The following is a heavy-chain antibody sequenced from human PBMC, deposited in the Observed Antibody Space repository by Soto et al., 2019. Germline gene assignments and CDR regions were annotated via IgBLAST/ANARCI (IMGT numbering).Heavy chain of an antibody. J-gene: IGHJ4*02. D-gene: IGHD3-22*01. CDR2: ISGSGGTT. V-gene: IGHV3-23*01. CDR3: AKDFYYDSSGYSHFDY. Sequence: GGSLRLSCADSGFTFSNYAMNWVRQAPGKGLEWVSAISGSGGTTYYADSVKGRFTISRDNSKNTLYLQMNSLRAEDTAVYYCAKDFYYDSSGYSHFDYWGQGTLVTVSS. CDR1: GFTFSNYA.